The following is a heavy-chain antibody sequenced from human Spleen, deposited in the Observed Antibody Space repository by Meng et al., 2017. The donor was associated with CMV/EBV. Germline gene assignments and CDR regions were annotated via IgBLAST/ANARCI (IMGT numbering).Heavy chain of an antibody. CDR3: ARVSRYYYYAMDV. CDR2: ISSSSTYI. V-gene: IGHV3-21*01. CDR1: GFIFSSYS. Sequence: GESLKISCAASGFIFSSYSMNWVRQAPGKGLEWVSFISSSSTYIYYADSVEGRFTISRDNAKSSLYLQMNNLRDEDTAVYYCARVSRYYYYAMDVWGQGTTVTVSS. J-gene: IGHJ6*02.